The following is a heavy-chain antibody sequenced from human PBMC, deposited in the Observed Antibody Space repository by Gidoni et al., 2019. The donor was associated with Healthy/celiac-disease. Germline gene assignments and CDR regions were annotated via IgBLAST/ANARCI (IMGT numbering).Heavy chain of an antibody. Sequence: EVQLVESGGGLVQPGRSLRLSCAASGFTFADYAMHWVRQAPGKGLEWVSGISWNSGSIGYADSVKGRFTISRDNAKNSLYLQMNSLRAEDTALYYCAKVTRWELLGEYYFDYWGQGTLVTVSS. D-gene: IGHD1-26*01. CDR1: GFTFADYA. CDR3: AKVTRWELLGEYYFDY. V-gene: IGHV3-9*01. J-gene: IGHJ4*02. CDR2: ISWNSGSI.